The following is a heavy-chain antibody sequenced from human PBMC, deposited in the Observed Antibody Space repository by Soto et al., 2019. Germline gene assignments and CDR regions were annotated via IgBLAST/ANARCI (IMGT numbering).Heavy chain of an antibody. V-gene: IGHV3-33*01. J-gene: IGHJ4*02. CDR1: GFTFSSYG. CDR2: IWYDGSNK. D-gene: IGHD3-9*01. Sequence: GGSLRLSCAASGFTFSSYGMHWVRQAPGKGLEWVAVIWYDGSNKYYADSVKGRFTISRDNSKNTLYLQMNSLRAEDTAVYYCAREGKKILTGRKGPFDYWGQGTLVTVSS. CDR3: AREGKKILTGRKGPFDY.